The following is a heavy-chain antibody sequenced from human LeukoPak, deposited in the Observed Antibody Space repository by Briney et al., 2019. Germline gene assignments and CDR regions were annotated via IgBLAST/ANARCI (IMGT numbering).Heavy chain of an antibody. CDR3: ARRRPARIAARPNYFDY. CDR1: GGSFSGYY. V-gene: IGHV4-34*01. J-gene: IGHJ4*02. Sequence: KPSETLSLTCAVYGGSFSGYYWSWIRQPPGKGLEWIGEINHSGSTNYNPSLKSRVTISVDTSKNQFSLKLSSVTAADTAVYYCARRRPARIAARPNYFDYWGQGTLVTVSS. D-gene: IGHD6-6*01. CDR2: INHSGST.